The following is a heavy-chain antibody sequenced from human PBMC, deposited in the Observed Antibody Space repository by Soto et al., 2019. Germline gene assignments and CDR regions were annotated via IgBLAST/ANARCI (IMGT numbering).Heavy chain of an antibody. CDR1: GGSISNYY. CDR2: IYYRGST. V-gene: IGHV4-59*01. J-gene: IGHJ4*02. Sequence: QVQLQESGPGLVKPSETLSLTCIVSGGSISNYYWSWIRQPPGKGLEWIGYIYYRGSTNYNPSLMCRATISVDTYKNQFSLKLRSVTAADTAVYSCARGGYNWTDVTDCWGQGTLVTVSS. D-gene: IGHD1-20*01. CDR3: ARGGYNWTDVTDC.